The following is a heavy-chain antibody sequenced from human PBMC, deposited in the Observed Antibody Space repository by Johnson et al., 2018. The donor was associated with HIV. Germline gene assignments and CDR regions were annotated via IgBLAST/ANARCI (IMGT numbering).Heavy chain of an antibody. J-gene: IGHJ3*02. Sequence: VQLVESGGGLVKPGGSLRLSCAASGFTFDDFAMHWVRQAPGKGLEWVSGISWNSGSIGYADSVKGRFTISRDNAKNSLYLQMNSLRAEDTALYYCTRSPVRYDSRGFYYDDAFDIWGQGTMVTVSS. CDR2: ISWNSGSI. CDR3: TRSPVRYDSRGFYYDDAFDI. V-gene: IGHV3-9*01. CDR1: GFTFDDFA. D-gene: IGHD3-22*01.